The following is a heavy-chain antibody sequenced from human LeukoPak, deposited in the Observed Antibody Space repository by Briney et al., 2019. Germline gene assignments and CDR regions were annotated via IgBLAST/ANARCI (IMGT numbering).Heavy chain of an antibody. J-gene: IGHJ4*02. CDR1: GGSISSYY. Sequence: SETLSLTCTVSGGSISSYYWSWIRQPPGKGLEWIGYIYYSGSTYYNPSLKSRVTISVDTSKNQFSLKLSSVTAADTAVYYCARSNIPSGSYSYWGQGTLVTVSS. CDR3: ARSNIPSGSYSY. CDR2: IYYSGST. D-gene: IGHD1-26*01. V-gene: IGHV4-59*08.